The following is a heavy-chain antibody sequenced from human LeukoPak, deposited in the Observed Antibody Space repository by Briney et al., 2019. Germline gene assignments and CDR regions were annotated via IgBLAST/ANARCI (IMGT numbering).Heavy chain of an antibody. CDR1: GFTFSSYA. V-gene: IGHV3-23*01. CDR3: AKVPLVVPAAMYGGFYFDY. Sequence: GGSLRLSCAASGFTFSSYAMSWVRQAPGKGLEWVSAISGSGGSTYYADSVKGRFTISRDNSKNTLYLQMNSLRAEDTAVYYCAKVPLVVPAAMYGGFYFDYWDQGTLVTVSS. D-gene: IGHD2-2*01. CDR2: ISGSGGST. J-gene: IGHJ4*02.